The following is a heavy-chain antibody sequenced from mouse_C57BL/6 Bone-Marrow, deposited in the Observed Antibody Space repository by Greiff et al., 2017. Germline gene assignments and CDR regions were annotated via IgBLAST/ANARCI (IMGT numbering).Heavy chain of an antibody. CDR3: ARGCDYRYVDV. Sequence: VQLQQPGAELVKPGASVKMSCKASGYTFTSYWITWVKQRPGQGLEWIGDIYPGSGSTNYNEKVKGKATLTVDTSSSTAYMQLSSLTSEDSAVYYCARGCDYRYVDVWGTGTTVTVSS. V-gene: IGHV1-55*01. J-gene: IGHJ1*03. CDR2: IYPGSGST. CDR1: GYTFTSYW.